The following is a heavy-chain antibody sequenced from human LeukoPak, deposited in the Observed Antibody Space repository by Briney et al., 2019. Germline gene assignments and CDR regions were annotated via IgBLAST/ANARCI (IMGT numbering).Heavy chain of an antibody. V-gene: IGHV4-34*01. J-gene: IGHJ4*02. CDR1: GGSFSGYY. D-gene: IGHD5-18*01. Sequence: PSETLSLTCAVYGGSFSGYYWSWIRQPPGKGLEWIGEMNHSGSTNYNPSLKSRVTISVDTSKNQFSLKLSSVTTADAAVYYCARGQKYRNGYTVTELGSGYFAYWGQGTLVTVSS. CDR2: MNHSGST. CDR3: ARGQKYRNGYTVTELGSGYFAY.